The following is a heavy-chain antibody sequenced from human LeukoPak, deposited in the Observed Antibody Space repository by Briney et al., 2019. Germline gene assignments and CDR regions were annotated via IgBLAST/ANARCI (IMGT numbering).Heavy chain of an antibody. CDR2: IIPIFGTA. Sequence: SVKVSCKASGGTFSSYAISWVRQAPGQGLEWMGGIIPIFGTANYAQKFQGRVTMTRDTSISTAYMELSRLRSDDTAVYYCARDPIVGATGFDYWGQGTLVTVSS. CDR1: GGTFSSYA. V-gene: IGHV1-69*05. J-gene: IGHJ4*02. CDR3: ARDPIVGATGFDY. D-gene: IGHD1-26*01.